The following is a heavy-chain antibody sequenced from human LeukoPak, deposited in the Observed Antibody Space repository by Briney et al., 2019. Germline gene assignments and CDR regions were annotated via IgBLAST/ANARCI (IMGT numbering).Heavy chain of an antibody. CDR3: AKERVATGYSYGFALGPCDY. V-gene: IGHV3-33*06. J-gene: IGHJ4*02. D-gene: IGHD5-18*01. Sequence: GRSLRLSCAASGFTFSSYGMHWVRQAPGKGLEWVAVIWYDGSNKYYADSVKGRFTISRDNSKNTLYLQMNSLIAEETAVYYCAKERVATGYSYGFALGPCDYWGEGTLVTVSS. CDR2: IWYDGSNK. CDR1: GFTFSSYG.